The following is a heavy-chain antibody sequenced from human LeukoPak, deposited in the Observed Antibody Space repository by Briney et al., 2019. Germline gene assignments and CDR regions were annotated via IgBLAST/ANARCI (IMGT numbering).Heavy chain of an antibody. CDR2: ISSSGSTI. CDR3: ALRGSGSLGYFDY. J-gene: IGHJ4*02. Sequence: PGGSLRLSCAASGFTFSSYEMNWVRQAPGMGLEWVSYISSSGSTIYYADSVKGRFTISRDNAKNSLYLQMNSLRAEDTAVYYCALRGSGSLGYFDYWGQGTLVTVSS. CDR1: GFTFSSYE. V-gene: IGHV3-48*03. D-gene: IGHD3-10*01.